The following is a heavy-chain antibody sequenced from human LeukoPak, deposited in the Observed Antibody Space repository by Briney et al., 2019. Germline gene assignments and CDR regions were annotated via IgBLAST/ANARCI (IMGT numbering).Heavy chain of an antibody. D-gene: IGHD3-16*01. J-gene: IGHJ5*01. V-gene: IGHV1-8*01. CDR2: INPNSGNT. CDR1: GFTFTSYD. CDR3: ARGSGGDHVAWFDS. Sequence: ASVKVSCTASGFTFTSYDINWVRQATGQGLEWMGWINPNSGNTGYAQKFQGRVTMTRNTSISTAYVELSSLRSEDTAVYYCARGSGGDHVAWFDSWGQGTLVTVSS.